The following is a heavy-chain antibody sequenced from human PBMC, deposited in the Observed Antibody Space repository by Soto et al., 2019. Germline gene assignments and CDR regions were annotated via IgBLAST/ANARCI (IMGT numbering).Heavy chain of an antibody. V-gene: IGHV4-34*01. Sequence: QVQLQQWGAGLLKPSETLSLTCAVYGGSFSGYYWSWIRQPPGKGLEWIGEINHSGSTNYNPSLKRRVTISVDTAKNQFSLKLSSVTAADTAVYYCARGYLTSNWFDPWGQGTLVTVSS. D-gene: IGHD2-2*01. CDR1: GGSFSGYY. CDR3: ARGYLTSNWFDP. J-gene: IGHJ5*02. CDR2: INHSGST.